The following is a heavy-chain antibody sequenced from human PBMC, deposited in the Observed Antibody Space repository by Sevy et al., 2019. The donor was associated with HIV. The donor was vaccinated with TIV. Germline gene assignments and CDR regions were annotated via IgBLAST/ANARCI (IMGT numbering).Heavy chain of an antibody. V-gene: IGHV3-66*01. D-gene: IGHD5-18*01. CDR2: IYSDDST. CDR3: ARGKSGYGYGLDY. Sequence: ESLKISCAASGFTVSSNYMSWVRQAPGKGLEWVSVIYSDDSTYYADSVKGRFSISRDNSKNTLSLQMNSLRAEETALYYCARGKSGYGYGLDYWGQGTLVTVSS. CDR1: GFTVSSNY. J-gene: IGHJ4*02.